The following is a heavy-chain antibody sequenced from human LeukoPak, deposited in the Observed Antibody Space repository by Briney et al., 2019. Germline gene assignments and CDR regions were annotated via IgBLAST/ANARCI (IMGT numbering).Heavy chain of an antibody. V-gene: IGHV1-2*04. CDR3: ARDRSAAGSQGWYFDY. D-gene: IGHD6-13*01. J-gene: IGHJ4*02. CDR2: INPNSGGT. Sequence: GASVKVSCKASGYTFTGYYMHWVRQAPGQGLEWMGWINPNSGGTNYAQKFQGWVTMTRDTSISTAYMELSRLRSDDTAVYYCARDRSAAGSQGWYFDYWGQGTLVTVSS. CDR1: GYTFTGYY.